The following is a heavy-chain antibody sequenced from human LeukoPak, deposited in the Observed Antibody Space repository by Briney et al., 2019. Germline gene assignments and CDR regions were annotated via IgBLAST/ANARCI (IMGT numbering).Heavy chain of an antibody. J-gene: IGHJ4*02. D-gene: IGHD5-18*01. CDR1: GGSISSYY. Sequence: PSETLSLTCTVSGGSISSYYWSWIRQPPGKGLEWIGYIYYSGSTNYNPSLKSRVTISVDTSKNQFSLKLSSVTAADTAVYYCARVLGYKGYFDYWGQGTLVTVSS. V-gene: IGHV4-59*01. CDR2: IYYSGST. CDR3: ARVLGYKGYFDY.